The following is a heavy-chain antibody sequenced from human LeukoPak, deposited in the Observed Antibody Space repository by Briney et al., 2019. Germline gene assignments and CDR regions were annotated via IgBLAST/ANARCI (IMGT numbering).Heavy chain of an antibody. J-gene: IGHJ4*02. Sequence: GGSLRLSCAASGFTFSSYAMSWVRQAPGKGLEWVSAISGSGGSTYYADSVKGRFTISRDNSKNTLYLQMNSLRAEDTAVYYCAKGTEYSSSSRPLDYWGQGTLVTVSS. CDR1: GFTFSSYA. D-gene: IGHD6-6*01. V-gene: IGHV3-23*01. CDR2: ISGSGGST. CDR3: AKGTEYSSSSRPLDY.